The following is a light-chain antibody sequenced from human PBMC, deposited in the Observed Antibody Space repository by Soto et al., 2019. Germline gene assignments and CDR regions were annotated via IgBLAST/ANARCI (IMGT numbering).Light chain of an antibody. CDR1: QSLLHSNGYNY. Sequence: DLVMTQSPLSLPVTPGEPASISCRSSQSLLHSNGYNYLDWYLQKPGQSPQLLIYLGSNRASGVPDRFSGSGSGTDFTLKISRVEAEDVGVYYCMQALQTGVYTFGQGTKLEIK. V-gene: IGKV2-28*01. CDR3: MQALQTGVYT. J-gene: IGKJ2*01. CDR2: LGS.